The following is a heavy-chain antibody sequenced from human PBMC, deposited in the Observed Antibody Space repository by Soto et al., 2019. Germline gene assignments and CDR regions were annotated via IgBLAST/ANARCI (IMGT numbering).Heavy chain of an antibody. J-gene: IGHJ4*02. CDR2: ISYDGSNK. V-gene: IGHV3-30*18. CDR3: AKDKPPHYDILTGYYYDY. Sequence: GGSLRLSCAASGFTFSSYGMHWVRQAPGKGLEWVAVISYDGSNKYYADSVKGRFTISRDNSKNTLYLQMNSLRAEDTAVYYCAKDKPPHYDILTGYYYDYWGQGTLVTVSS. D-gene: IGHD3-9*01. CDR1: GFTFSSYG.